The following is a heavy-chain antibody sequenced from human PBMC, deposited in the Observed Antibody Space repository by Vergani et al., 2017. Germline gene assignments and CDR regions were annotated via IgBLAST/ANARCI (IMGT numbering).Heavy chain of an antibody. J-gene: IGHJ4*02. Sequence: QVQLVESAGGVVQPGGSLRLSCAASGFTFSNFGMHWIRQAPGKGLEWLAYIGKDEINTIYRDAVKGRFTVSRDNSKDILYLQMDSLRSEDTALYYCAKSLRDSTDGLPDSWGPGTLVIVSS. CDR2: IGKDEINT. D-gene: IGHD2-21*02. CDR3: AKSLRDSTDGLPDS. CDR1: GFTFSNFG. V-gene: IGHV3-30*02.